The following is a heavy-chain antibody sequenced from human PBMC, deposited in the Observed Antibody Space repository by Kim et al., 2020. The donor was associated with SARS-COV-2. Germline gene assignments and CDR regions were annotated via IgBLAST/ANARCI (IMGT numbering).Heavy chain of an antibody. J-gene: IGHJ6*02. Sequence: GGSLRLSCAASGFTFSNYWMSWVRQAPGKGLEWVANIKQDGGEKYYVDSVKGRFTISRDNAKNSMYLQMNSLRVEDTAVYFCARIPSSTWYGLKGTYYYYYGMDVWRQRTTVTVSS. V-gene: IGHV3-7*01. D-gene: IGHD6-13*01. CDR1: GFTFSNYW. CDR2: IKQDGGEK. CDR3: ARIPSSTWYGLKGTYYYYYGMDV.